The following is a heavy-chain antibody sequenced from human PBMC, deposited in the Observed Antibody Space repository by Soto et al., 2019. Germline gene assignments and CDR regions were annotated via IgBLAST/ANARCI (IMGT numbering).Heavy chain of an antibody. CDR2: IYYSGST. J-gene: IGHJ5*02. CDR3: ARGSGGLYLHNWFDP. CDR1: GGSISSGGYY. Sequence: QVQLQESGPGLVKPSQTLSLTCTVSGGSISSGGYYWSWIRQHPGKGLEWIGYIYYSGSTYYNPSLKSRVPISVDTSKNQFSLKLSSVTAADTAVYYCARGSGGLYLHNWFDPWGQGTLVTVSS. V-gene: IGHV4-31*03. D-gene: IGHD3-10*01.